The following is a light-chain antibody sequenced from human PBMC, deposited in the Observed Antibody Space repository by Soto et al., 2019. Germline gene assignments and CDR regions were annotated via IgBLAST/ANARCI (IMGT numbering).Light chain of an antibody. V-gene: IGLV1-51*01. CDR2: DNN. CDR3: GRWDSRLSTYV. J-gene: IGLJ1*01. Sequence: QSVLTQPPSVSAAPGQQVTISCSRSSSNIGNDYVSWYQQLPGTAPKLLIYDNNKRAAGIPDRFSGSESGTSATLGITGLQTGDETDYYCGRWDSRLSTYVFGTGTQLTVL. CDR1: SSNIGNDY.